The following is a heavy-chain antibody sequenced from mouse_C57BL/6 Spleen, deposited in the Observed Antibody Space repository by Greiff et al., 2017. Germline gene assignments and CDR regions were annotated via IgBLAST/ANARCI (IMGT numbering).Heavy chain of an antibody. CDR3: ARYPDYYGSSPFAY. Sequence: VQLQQPGAELVMPGASVKLSCKASGYTFTSYWMHWVKQRPGQGLEWIGEIDPSDSYTNYNQKFKGKSTLTVDKSSSTAYMQLSSLTSEDSAVYYCARYPDYYGSSPFAYWGQGTLVTVSA. D-gene: IGHD1-1*01. J-gene: IGHJ3*01. V-gene: IGHV1-69*01. CDR2: IDPSDSYT. CDR1: GYTFTSYW.